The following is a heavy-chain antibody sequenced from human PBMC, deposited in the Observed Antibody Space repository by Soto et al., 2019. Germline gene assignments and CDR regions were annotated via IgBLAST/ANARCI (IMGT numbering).Heavy chain of an antibody. D-gene: IGHD6-6*01. CDR2: IYTSGST. CDR1: GGSISSGGYS. Sequence: SETLSLTCAVSGGSISSGGYSWSWILQPPGKGLEWIGRIYTSGSTNYNPSLKSRVTMSVDTSKNQFSLKLSSVTAADTAVYYCARDLFGAAARPDWGQGTLVTVSS. CDR3: ARDLFGAAARPD. J-gene: IGHJ4*02. V-gene: IGHV4-61*02.